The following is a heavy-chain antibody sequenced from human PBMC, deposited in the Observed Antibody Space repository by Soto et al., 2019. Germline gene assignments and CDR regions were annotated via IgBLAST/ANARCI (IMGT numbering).Heavy chain of an antibody. V-gene: IGHV4-30-2*01. CDR1: GGSISSGGNP. Sequence: NPSETLSLTCAVSGGSISSGGNPWNWIRQPPGKGLEWIGYIYHSGSTYYNPSLKSRVTISVDTSKNQFSLKLSSVTAADTAVYYCAKSLDNWNDGGYFDYWGQGTLVTVSS. D-gene: IGHD1-1*01. J-gene: IGHJ4*02. CDR3: AKSLDNWNDGGYFDY. CDR2: IYHSGST.